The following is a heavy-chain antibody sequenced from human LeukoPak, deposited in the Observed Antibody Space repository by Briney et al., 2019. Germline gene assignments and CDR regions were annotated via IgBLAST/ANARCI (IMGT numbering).Heavy chain of an antibody. CDR1: GFNFNNYG. CDR2: IWSDGSNE. J-gene: IGHJ4*02. D-gene: IGHD7-27*01. Sequence: PGGSLRLSCAASGFNFNNYGFHWVRQAPGKGLEWLSIIWSDGSNEEYADSVKGRFAISRDNSKNTLYLHMSSLRSDDTAVYYCARLMNWGYFDYWGQGTLVTVSS. CDR3: ARLMNWGYFDY. V-gene: IGHV3-33*01.